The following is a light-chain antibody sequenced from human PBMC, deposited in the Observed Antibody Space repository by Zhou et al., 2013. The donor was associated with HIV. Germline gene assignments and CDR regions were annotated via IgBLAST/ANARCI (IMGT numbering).Light chain of an antibody. CDR3: QERGLWPGT. V-gene: IGKV3-11*01. J-gene: IGKJ4*01. Sequence: DIVLTQSPATLSLSPGERATLSCRASQSVNIYLAWYQQKPGQAPRLLMYHASNRATGVPARFSGSGSGTDFTLTISSLEPEDFATYYCQERGLWPGTFGGGTKLEI. CDR2: HAS. CDR1: QSVNIY.